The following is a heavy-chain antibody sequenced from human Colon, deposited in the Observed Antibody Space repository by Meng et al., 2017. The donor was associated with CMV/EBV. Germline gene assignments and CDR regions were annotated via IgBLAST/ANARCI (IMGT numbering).Heavy chain of an antibody. J-gene: IGHJ4*02. CDR2: IGSDGSIK. CDR3: AREGFSNFDY. Sequence: GESLKISCAASGLTFNGYGLHWVRQAPGKGLEWVAFIGSDGSIKRYSDSVKGRFNISRDNSKNTLWLQMHSLRLEDTALYYCAREGFSNFDYWGQGTLVTVSS. CDR1: GLTFNGYG. D-gene: IGHD4-11*01. V-gene: IGHV3-30*02.